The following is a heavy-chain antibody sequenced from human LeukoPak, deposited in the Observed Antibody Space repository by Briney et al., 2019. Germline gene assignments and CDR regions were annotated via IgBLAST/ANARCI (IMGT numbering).Heavy chain of an antibody. CDR3: AKARIAARFDY. CDR2: ISGSGGST. V-gene: IGHV3-23*01. Sequence: GGSLRLSCAASGFTFSSYGMSWVRQAPGKGLEWVSAISGSGGSTCYADSVKGRFTISRDNSKNTLYLQMNSLRAEDTAVYYCAKARIAARFDYWGQGTLVTVSS. J-gene: IGHJ4*02. CDR1: GFTFSSYG. D-gene: IGHD6-6*01.